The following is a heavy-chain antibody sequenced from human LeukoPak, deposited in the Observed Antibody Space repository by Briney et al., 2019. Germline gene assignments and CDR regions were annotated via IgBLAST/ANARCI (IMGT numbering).Heavy chain of an antibody. CDR2: FDPEDGET. CDR1: GYTLTELS. CDR3: ATMGYYYDSSGYYYIDY. J-gene: IGHJ4*02. D-gene: IGHD3-22*01. V-gene: IGHV1-24*01. Sequence: ASVKVSFKVSGYTLTELSMHWVRQAPGKGLEWMGGFDPEDGETIYAQKFQGRVTMTEDTSTDTAYMELSSLRSEDTAVYYCATMGYYYDSSGYYYIDYWGQGTLVTVSS.